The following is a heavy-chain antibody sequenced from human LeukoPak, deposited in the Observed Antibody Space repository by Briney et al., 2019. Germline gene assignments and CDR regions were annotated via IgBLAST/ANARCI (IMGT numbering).Heavy chain of an antibody. Sequence: ASVKVSCKASGYTFTSYYMHWVRQAPGQGLEWMGIINPSGGSTSYAQKFQGRVTMTRDTSISTAYMELSRLRSDDTAVYYCARGLRYYYDSSGYYADAFDIWGQGTMVTVSS. D-gene: IGHD3-22*01. CDR1: GYTFTSYY. V-gene: IGHV1-46*01. CDR2: INPSGGST. J-gene: IGHJ3*02. CDR3: ARGLRYYYDSSGYYADAFDI.